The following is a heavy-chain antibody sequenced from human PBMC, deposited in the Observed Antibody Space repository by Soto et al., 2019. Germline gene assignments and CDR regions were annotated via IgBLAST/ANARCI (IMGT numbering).Heavy chain of an antibody. V-gene: IGHV4-59*01. Sequence: SETLSLTCTTSGGCISSYYWSWIRQSPGKGLEWIGYVYYNGVNKYNPSLKSRVTISADTSNHQFSLKLRSVSAADTAVYYCARRTWSVGDCYWTQKCLDLWGRGTLVTVSS. CDR2: VYYNGVN. CDR3: ARRTWSVGDCYWTQKCLDL. CDR1: GGCISSYY. J-gene: IGHJ5*02. D-gene: IGHD2-21*02.